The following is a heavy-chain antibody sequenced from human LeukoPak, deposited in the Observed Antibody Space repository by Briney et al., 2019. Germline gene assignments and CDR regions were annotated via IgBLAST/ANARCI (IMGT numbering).Heavy chain of an antibody. D-gene: IGHD5-12*01. CDR3: ASSTSGYATYDY. J-gene: IGHJ4*02. V-gene: IGHV3-30-3*01. Sequence: PGGSLRLSCAASGFTFSSYAMHWVRQAPGKGLEWVAVISYDGSNKYYADSVKGRFTISRDNSKNTLYLQMNSLRAEDTAVYYCASSTSGYATYDYWGQGTLVTVSS. CDR1: GFTFSSYA. CDR2: ISYDGSNK.